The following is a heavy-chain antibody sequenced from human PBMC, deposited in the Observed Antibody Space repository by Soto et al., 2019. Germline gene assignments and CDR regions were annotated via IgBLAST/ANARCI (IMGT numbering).Heavy chain of an antibody. D-gene: IGHD3-3*01. CDR3: ARGQLRFLEWLTPGYNWFDP. V-gene: IGHV4-31*03. Sequence: SETLSLTCTVSGGSISSGGYYWSWIRQHPGKGLEWIGYIYYSGSTYYNPSLKSRVTISVDTSKNQFSLKLSSVTAADTAVYYCARGQLRFLEWLTPGYNWFDPWGQGTLVTVSS. J-gene: IGHJ5*02. CDR1: GGSISSGGYY. CDR2: IYYSGST.